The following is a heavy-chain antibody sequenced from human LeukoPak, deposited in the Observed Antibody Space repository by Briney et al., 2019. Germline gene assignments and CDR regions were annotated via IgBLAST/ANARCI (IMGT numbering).Heavy chain of an antibody. CDR1: GFTFSIYV. J-gene: IGHJ3*02. D-gene: IGHD1-26*01. Sequence: GGSLRLSCAASGFTFSIYVMSWVRQAPGKGLEWVSTISGGTSGTHYADSVKGRSTISRDNAKNSLYLQMNSLRAEDTAVYYCAREWLGAKDAFDIWGQGTMVTVSS. CDR3: AREWLGAKDAFDI. V-gene: IGHV3-21*01. CDR2: ISGGTSGT.